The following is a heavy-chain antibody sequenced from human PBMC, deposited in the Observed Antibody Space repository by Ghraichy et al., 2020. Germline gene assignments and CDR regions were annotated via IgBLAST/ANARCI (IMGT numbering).Heavy chain of an antibody. CDR1: GFTFSCYC. J-gene: IGHJ4*03. Sequence: GGSLRLSCAASGFTFSCYCMSWVRQAPGKGLEWVSSMSSSGSNTCYADSVKGRFTISRDNSKNTLYLQMNTLRAEDTAVFYCATGMKYIAFWSGYSKDGIDVWGQGTLVTVSS. D-gene: IGHD3-3*01. V-gene: IGHV3-23*01. CDR2: MSSSGSNT. CDR3: ATGMKYIAFWSGYSKDGIDV.